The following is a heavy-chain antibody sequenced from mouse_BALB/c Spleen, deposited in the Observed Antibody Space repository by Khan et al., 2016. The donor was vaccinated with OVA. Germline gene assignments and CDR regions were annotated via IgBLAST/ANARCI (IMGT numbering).Heavy chain of an antibody. V-gene: IGHV5-6*01. CDR3: DSHLTESFAY. D-gene: IGHD4-1*01. CDR2: ISSAGDYT. J-gene: IGHJ3*01. Sequence: EVELVESGGDLVKPGGSLKLSCAASGFTFSSYSMSWVRQTPDKRLEWVATISSAGDYTYYPDRVKGRVTISRDTATNTLYLQMSSLTSEDSGMYDGDSHLTESFAYWGQGTLVTVSA. CDR1: GFTFSSYS.